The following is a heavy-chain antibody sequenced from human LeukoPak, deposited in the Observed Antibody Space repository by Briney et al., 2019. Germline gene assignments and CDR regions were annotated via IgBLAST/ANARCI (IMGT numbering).Heavy chain of an antibody. V-gene: IGHV1-69*16. CDR1: GGTFSSYT. Sequence: ASVKVSCKASGGTFSSYTISWVRQAPGQGLEWMGRIIPILGTTNYAQKFQGRVTITTDESTSTAYMEVSSLRIEDTAVYYCASVTVTTWAPDGHMDVWGKGTTVTVSS. CDR3: ASVTVTTWAPDGHMDV. D-gene: IGHD4-11*01. J-gene: IGHJ6*03. CDR2: IIPILGTT.